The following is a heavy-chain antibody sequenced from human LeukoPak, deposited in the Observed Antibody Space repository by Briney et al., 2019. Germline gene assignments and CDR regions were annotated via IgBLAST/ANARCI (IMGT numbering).Heavy chain of an antibody. CDR1: GYTLTSYY. CDR2: INPSGGST. V-gene: IGHV1-46*01. D-gene: IGHD2-21*02. CDR3: ARGIGDRFRLQHVIDY. J-gene: IGHJ4*02. Sequence: GASVKVSCKASGYTLTSYYMHWVRQAPGQVLEWMGIINPSGGSTSYAQKFQGRVTMTRDMSTSTVYMELSSLRSEDTAVYYCARGIGDRFRLQHVIDYWGQGTLVTVSS.